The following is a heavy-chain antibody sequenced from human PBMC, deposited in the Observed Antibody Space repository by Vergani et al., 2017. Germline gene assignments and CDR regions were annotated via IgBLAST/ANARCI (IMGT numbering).Heavy chain of an antibody. J-gene: IGHJ4*02. Sequence: EVQLVESGGGLIQPGGSLRLSCAASGFTVSSNYMSWVRQAPGKGLEWVSVIYSGGSTYYADSVKGRFTISRANSKNTLSLQMNSLRAEDTAVYYCARDRRSSSWTDACFDYWGQGTLVTVSA. D-gene: IGHD6-13*01. CDR3: ARDRRSSSWTDACFDY. CDR2: IYSGGST. CDR1: GFTVSSNY. V-gene: IGHV3-53*01.